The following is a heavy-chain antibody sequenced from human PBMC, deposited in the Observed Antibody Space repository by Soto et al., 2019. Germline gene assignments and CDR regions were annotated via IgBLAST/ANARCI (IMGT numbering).Heavy chain of an antibody. D-gene: IGHD5-12*01. CDR1: GFTFSSYA. J-gene: IGHJ4*02. CDR3: AKDSTYGYDAFDY. Sequence: GESLKISCAASGFTFSSYAMSWVRQAPGKGLEWVSAISGSGGSTYYVDSVKGRFTSSRDNSKNTLYLQMNSLRAEDTAVYYCAKDSTYGYDAFDYWGQGTLVTVSS. V-gene: IGHV3-23*01. CDR2: ISGSGGST.